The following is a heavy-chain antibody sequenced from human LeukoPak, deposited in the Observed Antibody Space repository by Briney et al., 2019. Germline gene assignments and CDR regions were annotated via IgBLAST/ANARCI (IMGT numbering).Heavy chain of an antibody. D-gene: IGHD3-22*01. J-gene: IGHJ4*02. V-gene: IGHV2-70*04. CDR2: IDWDDDK. CDR3: ARIDDDSSGYYHAY. Sequence: SGPALVKPTQTLTLTCTFSGFSLSTSGMRVSWIRQPPGKALEWLARIDWDDDKFYSTSLKTRLTISKDTSKNQVVLRMTNMDPVDTATYYCARIDDDSSGYYHAYWGQGTLVTVSS. CDR1: GFSLSTSGMR.